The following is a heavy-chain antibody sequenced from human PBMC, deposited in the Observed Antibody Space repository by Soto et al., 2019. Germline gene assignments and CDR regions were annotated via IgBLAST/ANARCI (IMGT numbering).Heavy chain of an antibody. J-gene: IGHJ4*02. CDR1: GFTFSNAW. CDR2: IKSKTDGGTT. Sequence: GGSLRLSCAASGFTFSNAWMSWVRQAPGKGLEWVGRIKSKTDGGTTDYAAPVKGRFTISRDDSKNTLYLQMNSLKTEDTAVYYCTTDSSGWYTGIDYWGQGTLVTVSS. CDR3: TTDSSGWYTGIDY. V-gene: IGHV3-15*01. D-gene: IGHD6-19*01.